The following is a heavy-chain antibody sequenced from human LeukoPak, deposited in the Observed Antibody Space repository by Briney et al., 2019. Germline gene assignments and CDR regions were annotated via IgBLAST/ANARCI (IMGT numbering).Heavy chain of an antibody. CDR1: GFSFSSSW. CDR3: ARDRYYVPDY. V-gene: IGHV3-74*01. Sequence: GGSLRLSCAASGFSFSSSWMHWFRQGPGKGLVWVPRITSDGRTTIYADSVKGRFSISRDNSKNTLYLQMNSLRAEDTAVYYCARDRYYVPDYWGQGTLVTVSS. CDR2: ITSDGRTT. D-gene: IGHD3-10*02. J-gene: IGHJ4*02.